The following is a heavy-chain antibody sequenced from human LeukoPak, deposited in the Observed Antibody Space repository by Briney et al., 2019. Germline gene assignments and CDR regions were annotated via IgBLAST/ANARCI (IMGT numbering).Heavy chain of an antibody. Sequence: SGPTLVKPTQTLTLTCTFSGFSLSTSGVGVGWIRQPPGKALEWLAVIYWNDDKRYSPSLKSRLTITKDTSKNQVVLTMTNMDPVDTATYYCARRFSDSCFDYWGQGTLVTVSS. CDR3: ARRFSDSCFDY. V-gene: IGHV2-5*01. D-gene: IGHD2-21*02. CDR1: GFSLSTSGVG. CDR2: IYWNDDK. J-gene: IGHJ4*02.